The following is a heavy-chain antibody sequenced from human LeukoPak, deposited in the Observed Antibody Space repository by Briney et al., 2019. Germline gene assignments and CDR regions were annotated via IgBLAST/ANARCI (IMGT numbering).Heavy chain of an antibody. CDR3: ARGRLGYGSGSPLDY. J-gene: IGHJ4*02. CDR2: INHSGST. Sequence: PSETLSLTCAVYGGSFSGYYWSWIRQPPGKGLEWIGEINHSGSTNYNPSLKSRVTISVDTSKNQFSLKLSSVTAADTAVYYWARGRLGYGSGSPLDYWGQGTLVTVSS. V-gene: IGHV4-34*01. CDR1: GGSFSGYY. D-gene: IGHD3-10*01.